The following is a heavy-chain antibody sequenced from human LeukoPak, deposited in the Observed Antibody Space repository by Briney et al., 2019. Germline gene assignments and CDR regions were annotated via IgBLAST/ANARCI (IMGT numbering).Heavy chain of an antibody. J-gene: IGHJ5*02. V-gene: IGHV3-30*04. CDR1: GFTFSSYA. CDR2: ISYDGSNK. CDR3: ARGGWFDP. Sequence: GRSLRLSCAASGFTFSSYAMHWVRQAPGKGPEWVAVISYDGSNKYYADSVKGRFTISRDNSKNTLYLQMNSLRAEDTAVYYCARGGWFDPWGQGTLVTVSS.